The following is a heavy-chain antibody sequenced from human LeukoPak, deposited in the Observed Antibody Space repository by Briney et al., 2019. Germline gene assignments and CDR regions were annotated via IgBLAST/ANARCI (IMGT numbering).Heavy chain of an antibody. CDR2: ISYSGST. Sequence: SETLSLTCTVSGGSISSHYWTWIRQSPGKGLEWIGYISYSGSTNYNPSLKSRVTLSVDTPKNQFSLKLSSVTAADTAVYYCARDPTTVTKGFDIWGQGTTVTVSS. V-gene: IGHV4-59*11. J-gene: IGHJ3*02. CDR1: GGSISSHY. CDR3: ARDPTTVTKGFDI. D-gene: IGHD4-17*01.